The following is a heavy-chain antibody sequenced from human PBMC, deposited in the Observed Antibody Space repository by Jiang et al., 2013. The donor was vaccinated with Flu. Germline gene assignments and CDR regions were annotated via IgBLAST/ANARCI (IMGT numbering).Heavy chain of an antibody. CDR2: IYPGDSDT. Sequence: PGESLKISCKGSGYSFTSYWIGWVRQMPGKGLEWMGIIYPGDSDTRYSPSFQGQVTISADKSISTAYLQWSSLKASDTAIYYCARRQGDPDKAFDIWGQGTMVTVSS. D-gene: IGHD1-14*01. CDR1: GYSFTSYW. J-gene: IGHJ3*02. CDR3: ARRQGDPDKAFDI. V-gene: IGHV5-51*01.